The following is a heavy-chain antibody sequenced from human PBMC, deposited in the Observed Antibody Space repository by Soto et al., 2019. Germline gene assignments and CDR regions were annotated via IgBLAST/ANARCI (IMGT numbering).Heavy chain of an antibody. CDR3: GKWGGGDYYDSSGYCDD. D-gene: IGHD3-22*01. J-gene: IGHJ4*02. CDR2: ISGSGGST. V-gene: IGHV3-23*01. Sequence: PGGSLRLSCAASGFTFSSYAMSWVCQAPGKGLEWVSAISGSGGSTYYADSVKGRFTISRDNSKNTLYLQMNSLRAEDTAVYYCGKWGGGDYYDSSGYCDDWGQGTLVTVSS. CDR1: GFTFSSYA.